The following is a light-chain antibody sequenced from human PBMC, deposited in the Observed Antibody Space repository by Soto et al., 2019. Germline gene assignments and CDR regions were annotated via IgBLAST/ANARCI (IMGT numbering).Light chain of an antibody. V-gene: IGKV3-11*01. CDR3: QQRSDWPLT. CDR2: DVS. J-gene: IGKJ5*01. Sequence: EIVMTQSPATLSVSPGERATLSCRASQSVTSYLAWYQQKPGQAPRLLIYDVSNRASGIPARFSGSGSETDFTLTSSSLEPEDFAVYYCQQRSDWPLTFGQGTRLEIK. CDR1: QSVTSY.